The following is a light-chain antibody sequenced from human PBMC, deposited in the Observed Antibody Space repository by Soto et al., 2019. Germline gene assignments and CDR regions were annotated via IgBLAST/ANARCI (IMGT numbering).Light chain of an antibody. CDR3: QYYGNSQGLT. CDR1: QSVSSSY. J-gene: IGKJ4*01. V-gene: IGKV3-20*01. Sequence: EIVLTQSPGTLSLSPGERATLSCRASQSVSSSYFAWYQQKPGQAPRLLIYAASSRASGFPDRFSGSGSGTDFTLNISRLEPEDFAVSYCQYYGNSQGLTFGGGTKVEIK. CDR2: AAS.